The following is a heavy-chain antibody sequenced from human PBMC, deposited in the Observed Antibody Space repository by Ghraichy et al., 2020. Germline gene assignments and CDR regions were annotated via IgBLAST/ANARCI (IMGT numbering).Heavy chain of an antibody. CDR2: ISSSSSYI. J-gene: IGHJ4*02. CDR3: ARDMVGMATIEGDFDY. V-gene: IGHV3-21*01. Sequence: GGSLRLSCAASGFTFSSYSMNWVRQAPGKGLEWVSSISSSSSYIYYADSVKGRFTISRDNAKNSLYLQMNSLRAEDTAVYYCARDMVGMATIEGDFDYWGQGTLVTVSS. CDR1: GFTFSSYS. D-gene: IGHD5-24*01.